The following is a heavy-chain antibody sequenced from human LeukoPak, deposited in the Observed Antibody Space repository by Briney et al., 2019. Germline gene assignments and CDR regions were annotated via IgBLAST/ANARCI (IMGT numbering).Heavy chain of an antibody. D-gene: IGHD3-22*01. J-gene: IGHJ4*02. CDR3: ARSLGYYYDSSGYPDY. V-gene: IGHV1-46*01. Sequence: ASVKVSCKASGYTVTSYYMHWVRQAPGQGLEWMGIINPSGGSTSYAQKFQGRVTMTRDTSTSTVYMELSSLRSEDTAVYYCARSLGYYYDSSGYPDYWGQGTLVTASS. CDR2: INPSGGST. CDR1: GYTVTSYY.